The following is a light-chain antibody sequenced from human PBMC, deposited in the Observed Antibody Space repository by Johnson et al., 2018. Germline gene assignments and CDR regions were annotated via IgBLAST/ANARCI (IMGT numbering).Light chain of an antibody. CDR3: GTWDSSLSAGNV. V-gene: IGLV1-51*02. J-gene: IGLJ1*01. CDR2: ENN. CDR1: SSNIGNNY. Sequence: QSVLTQPPSVSAAPGQKVTISCSGSSSNIGNNYVSWYQQLPGTAPKLLIYENNKRPSGIPDRLSGSKSGTSATLGITGLQTGDEADYYGGTWDSSLSAGNVFGTGTKVTVL.